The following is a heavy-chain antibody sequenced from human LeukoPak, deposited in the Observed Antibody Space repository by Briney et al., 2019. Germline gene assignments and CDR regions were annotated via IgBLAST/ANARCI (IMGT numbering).Heavy chain of an antibody. CDR2: ISGDGGHT. CDR3: VITSATGPLDY. V-gene: IGHV3-64D*09. J-gene: IGHJ4*02. Sequence: PGGPLRLSCSASGFPFSYYAMHWARPAPGKGLEYGSAISGDGGHTYYADSLKGRFTISRDNSKNTLHLQMSSLTVEDTAVYYCVITSATGPLDYWGQGTLVTVSS. D-gene: IGHD1-14*01. CDR1: GFPFSYYA.